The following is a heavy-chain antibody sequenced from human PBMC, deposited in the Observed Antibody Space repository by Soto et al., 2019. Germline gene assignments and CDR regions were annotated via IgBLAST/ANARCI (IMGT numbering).Heavy chain of an antibody. V-gene: IGHV4-61*01. Sequence: PSETRSLTCTVSGGAVSSGTYYWSWIRQPPGKGLEWIGHIYFTGSTNYNPSLKSRVTMSLDTCRNQFSLKLSSVTAADTAVSYCTSRPPRVQWFDPWGLGALVTVSS. CDR2: IYFTGST. J-gene: IGHJ5*02. CDR3: TSRPPRVQWFDP. CDR1: GGAVSSGTYY.